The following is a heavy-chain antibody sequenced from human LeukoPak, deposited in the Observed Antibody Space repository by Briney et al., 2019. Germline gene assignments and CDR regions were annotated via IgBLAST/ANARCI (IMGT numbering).Heavy chain of an antibody. D-gene: IGHD1-1*01. Sequence: GESLKISCKASGYPFTDYWIGWVRPMPGRGPEWMAIIYPGDSDTRYSPSFQGQVTISADKSINTAYLQWSSLTASDTAMYYCAREHAKGYSWFDPWGQGTLVTVSS. J-gene: IGHJ5*02. CDR3: AREHAKGYSWFDP. CDR1: GYPFTDYW. V-gene: IGHV5-51*01. CDR2: IYPGDSDT.